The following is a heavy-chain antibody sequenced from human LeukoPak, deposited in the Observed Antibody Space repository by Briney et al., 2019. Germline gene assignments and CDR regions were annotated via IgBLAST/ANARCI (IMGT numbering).Heavy chain of an antibody. CDR2: TYYRSKWYN. V-gene: IGHV6-1*01. Sequence: SQTLSLTCAISGDSVSSNSAAWNWIRQSPSRGLEWLGRTYYRSKWYNDYAVSVKSRITTNPDTSKNQFSLQLNSVTPEDTAVYYCARERRIAVAERYWYFDPWGRGTLVTVSS. D-gene: IGHD6-19*01. CDR1: GDSVSSNSAA. CDR3: ARERRIAVAERYWYFDP. J-gene: IGHJ2*01.